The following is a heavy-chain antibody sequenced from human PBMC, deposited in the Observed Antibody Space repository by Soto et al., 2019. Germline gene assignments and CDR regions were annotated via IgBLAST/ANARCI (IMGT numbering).Heavy chain of an antibody. CDR1: GYTFTNSF. D-gene: IGHD6-13*01. Sequence: QVQLVQSGAEVREPGASVKVSCKAFGYTFTNSFIHWVRQAPGQGLEWVAIINPSGGRTNYAQKFQDRVTLTVDTSASTVYMQLSSLRSEDTATYYCAIRPMGSTWSLHYWGQGTLVTVSS. CDR2: INPSGGRT. V-gene: IGHV1-46*01. J-gene: IGHJ4*02. CDR3: AIRPMGSTWSLHY.